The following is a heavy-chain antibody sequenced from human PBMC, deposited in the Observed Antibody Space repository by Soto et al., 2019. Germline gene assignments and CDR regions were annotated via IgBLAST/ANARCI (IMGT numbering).Heavy chain of an antibody. CDR2: ISGSGGTA. D-gene: IGHD1-1*01. J-gene: IGHJ4*02. CDR3: AKGRGQNWNFDY. Sequence: EVQLLESGGGSVQPGGSLRLSCAASGFTFSSYAMHWVRQPPGKGLEWVSSISGSGGTAYYADFVKGRFSISRDSLVNTLYLQMNSLRAEDTAVYYCAKGRGQNWNFDYWGQGTLVTVSP. V-gene: IGHV3-23*01. CDR1: GFTFSSYA.